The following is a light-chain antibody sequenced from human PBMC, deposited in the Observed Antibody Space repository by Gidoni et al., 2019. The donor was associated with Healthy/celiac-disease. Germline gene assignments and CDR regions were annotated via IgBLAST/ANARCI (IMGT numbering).Light chain of an antibody. CDR3: QQSYSTLCS. J-gene: IGKJ2*04. V-gene: IGKV1-39*01. CDR2: AAS. Sequence: DIQMTQSPSSLSASVGDRVTITCRASQSISSYLNWYQQKPGKAPKLLIYAASSLQSGVPSRFSGIGSGTDFTLTISSLQPEDFATYYCQQSYSTLCSFGQGTKLEIK. CDR1: QSISSY.